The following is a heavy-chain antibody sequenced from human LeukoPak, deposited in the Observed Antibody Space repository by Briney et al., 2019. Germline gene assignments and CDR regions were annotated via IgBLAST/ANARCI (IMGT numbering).Heavy chain of an antibody. V-gene: IGHV3-33*01. CDR2: IWYDGSNK. J-gene: IGHJ4*02. Sequence: PGRSLRLSCAPSGFTFTSYGMHWVRQAPGKGLEWVAVIWYDGSNKYYADSVKGRFTISRDDSKNTLYLQMNSLRAEDTAVYYCARDRAIDWGQGTLVTVSS. CDR1: GFTFTSYG. D-gene: IGHD5-24*01. CDR3: ARDRAID.